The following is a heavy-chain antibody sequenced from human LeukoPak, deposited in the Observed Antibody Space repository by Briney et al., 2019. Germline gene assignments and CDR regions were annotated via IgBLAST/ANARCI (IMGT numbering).Heavy chain of an antibody. CDR3: AKDLIQTIVGATLDDY. V-gene: IGHV3-23*01. CDR2: ISGSGGST. J-gene: IGHJ4*02. Sequence: GGSLRLSCAASGFTFSSYAMSWVRQAPGKGLEWVSAISGSGGSTYYADSVKGRFTISRDNSKNTLYLQMYSLRAEDTAVYYCAKDLIQTIVGATLDDYWGQGTLVTVSS. CDR1: GFTFSSYA. D-gene: IGHD1-26*01.